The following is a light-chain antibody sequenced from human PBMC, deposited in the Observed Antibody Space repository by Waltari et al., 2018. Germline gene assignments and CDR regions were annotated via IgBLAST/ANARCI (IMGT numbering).Light chain of an antibody. Sequence: QAVLTQPASLPASPGAPASLTCTLRSDINVATYKIYWYQQRPGSPPQFLVKYRSDSSNERGSGVPSRFSGSRDTSANAGILLISGLQSEDEADYYCMILHNNAVVFGGGTTLTVL. CDR3: MILHNNAVV. CDR2: YRSDSSN. V-gene: IGLV5-45*01. J-gene: IGLJ3*02. CDR1: SDINVATYK.